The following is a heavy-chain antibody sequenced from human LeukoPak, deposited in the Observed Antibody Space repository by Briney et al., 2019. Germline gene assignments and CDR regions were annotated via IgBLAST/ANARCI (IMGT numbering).Heavy chain of an antibody. Sequence: QTGGSLRLSCAASGFTFDDYAMHWVRQAPGKGLEWVSGISWNSGSIGYAYSVKGRFTISRDNAKVSLYLQMNSLRAEDTVLYYCAKDYLCGSSGGPLDYWGQGTLVTVSS. CDR1: GFTFDDYA. J-gene: IGHJ4*02. CDR3: AKDYLCGSSGGPLDY. D-gene: IGHD3-16*01. V-gene: IGHV3-9*01. CDR2: ISWNSGSI.